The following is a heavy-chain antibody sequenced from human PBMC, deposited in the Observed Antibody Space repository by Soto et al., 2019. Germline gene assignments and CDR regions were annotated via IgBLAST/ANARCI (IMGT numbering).Heavy chain of an antibody. Sequence: ASVKVSCKASGDTFSTYTISWVRQAPGQGLEWMGGIIPIFGTTNYAQKFQGRVTITADESTRTAYMELSSLRSEDTAVYYCVREDGRSDAFDIWGQGTMVTVSS. CDR3: VREDGRSDAFDI. CDR2: IIPIFGTT. V-gene: IGHV1-69*13. CDR1: GDTFSTYT. J-gene: IGHJ3*02.